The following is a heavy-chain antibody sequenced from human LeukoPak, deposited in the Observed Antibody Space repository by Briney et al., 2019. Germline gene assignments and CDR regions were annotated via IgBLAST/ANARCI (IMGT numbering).Heavy chain of an antibody. D-gene: IGHD1-26*01. CDR2: INPNSGVT. Sequence: ASGKVSGKASGYTFTPYYIYLVRQSPGQGLEWMGWINPNSGVTNYAQKFQGRVTMTRDTSISTDYMELSRLRSDDTAVYYCARDVGIVGALDIWGQGTRVTVSS. J-gene: IGHJ3*02. CDR1: GYTFTPYY. V-gene: IGHV1-2*02. CDR3: ARDVGIVGALDI.